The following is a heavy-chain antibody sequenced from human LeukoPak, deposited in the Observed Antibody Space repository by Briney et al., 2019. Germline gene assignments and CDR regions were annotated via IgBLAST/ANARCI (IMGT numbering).Heavy chain of an antibody. CDR1: GYTFTGYY. V-gene: IGHV1-2*02. CDR2: INPNSGGT. D-gene: IGHD2-21*01. Sequence: ASVKVSCKASGYTFTGYYMHWVRQAPGQGLEWMGWINPNSGGTNYAQKFQGRVTMTRDTSISTAYMELSRLRSDDTAVYYCARAAVPRERLFSFDYWGQGTLVTVSS. CDR3: ARAAVPRERLFSFDY. J-gene: IGHJ4*02.